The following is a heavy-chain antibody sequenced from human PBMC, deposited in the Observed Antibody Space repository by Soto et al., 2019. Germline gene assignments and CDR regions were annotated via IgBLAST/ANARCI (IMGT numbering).Heavy chain of an antibody. J-gene: IGHJ6*02. V-gene: IGHV3-30-3*01. CDR3: AREPASGSYYNPLIKYYYGMDV. D-gene: IGHD3-10*01. CDR1: GFTFSSYA. CDR2: ISYDGSNK. Sequence: GGSLRLSCAASGFTFSSYAMHWVRQAPGKGLEWVAVISYDGSNKYYADSVKGRFTTSRDNSKNTLYLQMNSLRAEDTAVYYCAREPASGSYYNPLIKYYYGMDVWGQGTTVTVSS.